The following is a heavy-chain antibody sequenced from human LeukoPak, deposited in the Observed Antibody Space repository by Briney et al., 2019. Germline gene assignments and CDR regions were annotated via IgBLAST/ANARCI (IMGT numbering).Heavy chain of an antibody. CDR2: ISAYNGNT. CDR1: GYTFTSYG. J-gene: IGHJ5*02. V-gene: IGHV1-18*01. CDR3: ARESASVVLAAMGDWFDP. Sequence: ASVKVSCKASGYTFTSYGISWVRQAPGQGLEWMGWISAYNGNTNYAQKLQGRVTMTTDTSTSTAYMELRSLRSDDTAVYYCARESASVVLAAMGDWFDPWGQGTLVTVSS. D-gene: IGHD2-2*01.